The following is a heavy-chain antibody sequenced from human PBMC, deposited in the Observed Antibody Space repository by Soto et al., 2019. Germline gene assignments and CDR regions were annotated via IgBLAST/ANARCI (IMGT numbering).Heavy chain of an antibody. CDR2: INPSGGST. CDR1: GYTFTSYY. V-gene: IGHV1-46*03. D-gene: IGHD3-3*01. CDR3: ASGLKVYDFWSGYYLKYYYYYMDV. Sequence: QVQLVQSGAEVKKPGASVKVSCKASGYTFTSYYMHWVRQAPGQGLEWMGIINPSGGSTSYAQKFQGRVTMTRDTSTSTVYMELSSLRSEDTAVYYCASGLKVYDFWSGYYLKYYYYYMDVWGKGTTVTVSS. J-gene: IGHJ6*03.